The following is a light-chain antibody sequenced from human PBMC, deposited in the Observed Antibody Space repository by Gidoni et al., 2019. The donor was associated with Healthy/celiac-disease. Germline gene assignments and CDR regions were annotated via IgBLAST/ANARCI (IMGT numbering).Light chain of an antibody. Sequence: DIQKTQSPSSLSASVGDRVTITCRASQSISSYLNWYQQKPGKAPKLQIYAASSLQSGVPSRFSGSGSGTDFTLTISSLQPEDFATYYCQQSYSTLITFGQGTRLEIK. CDR2: AAS. V-gene: IGKV1-39*01. CDR1: QSISSY. J-gene: IGKJ5*01. CDR3: QQSYSTLIT.